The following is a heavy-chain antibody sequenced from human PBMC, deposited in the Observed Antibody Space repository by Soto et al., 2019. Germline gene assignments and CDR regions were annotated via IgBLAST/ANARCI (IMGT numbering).Heavy chain of an antibody. CDR1: GGSISSGGYY. CDR3: ARSPTGEAAINWFDP. Sequence: SETLSLTCTVSGGSISSGGYYWSWIRQHPGKGLEWIGYIYYSGSTYYNPSLKSRVTISVDTSKNQFSLKLSSVTAADTAVYYCARSPTGEAAINWFDPWGQGTLVTVSS. J-gene: IGHJ5*02. V-gene: IGHV4-31*03. CDR2: IYYSGST. D-gene: IGHD2-2*02.